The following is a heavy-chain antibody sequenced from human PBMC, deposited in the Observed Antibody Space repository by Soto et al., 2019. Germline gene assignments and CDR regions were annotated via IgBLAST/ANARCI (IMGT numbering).Heavy chain of an antibody. Sequence: SETLSLTCTVSGGSISSGGYYWSWNRQNLGKGLEWIGYIYYSWGTYYNPSLKSRVTISVDTSKNQFSLKLSSVTAADTAVYYCARDFRRDGYNYFDYWGQGTLVTVSS. J-gene: IGHJ4*02. CDR3: ARDFRRDGYNYFDY. CDR2: IYYSWGT. CDR1: GGSISSGGYY. V-gene: IGHV4-31*03. D-gene: IGHD5-12*01.